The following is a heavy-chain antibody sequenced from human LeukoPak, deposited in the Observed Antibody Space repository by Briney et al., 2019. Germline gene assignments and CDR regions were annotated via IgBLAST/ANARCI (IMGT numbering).Heavy chain of an antibody. CDR3: AKARYGSGSLYLDY. J-gene: IGHJ4*02. CDR2: ISWNSGSI. Sequence: GGSLRLSCAASGFTFDDYAMHWVRQAPGKGLEWVSSISWNSGSIGYADSVKGRFTISRDNAKNSLYLQMNSLRAEDMALYYSAKARYGSGSLYLDYWGQGTLVTVSS. CDR1: GFTFDDYA. D-gene: IGHD3-10*01. V-gene: IGHV3-9*03.